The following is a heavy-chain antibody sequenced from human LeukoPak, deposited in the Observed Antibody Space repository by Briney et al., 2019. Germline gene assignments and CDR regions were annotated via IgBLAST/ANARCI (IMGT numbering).Heavy chain of an antibody. J-gene: IGHJ4*02. CDR1: GGSFSGYY. CDR2: INHSGST. CDR3: ARHSSGWFSFEY. D-gene: IGHD6-19*01. V-gene: IGHV4-34*01. Sequence: YPSETLSLTCAVYGGSFSGYYWSWIRQPPGKGLEWIGEINHSGSTNYNPSLKSRVTVSVDTSKNHFSLKLSSVTAADTAVYYCARHSSGWFSFEYWGQGTLVTDSS.